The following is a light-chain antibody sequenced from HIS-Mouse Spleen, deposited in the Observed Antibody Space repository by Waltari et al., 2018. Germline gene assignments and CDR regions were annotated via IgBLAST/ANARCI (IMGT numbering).Light chain of an antibody. CDR2: EVS. CDR3: SSYTSSSPYVV. V-gene: IGLV2-14*01. Sequence: QSALTQPASVSGSPGQSITISCTGTSSDVGGYNYVSWYQQHPGKAPKLMIYEVSNGPSGVSNRFAGAKSGNTASLTISGLQAEDEADYYCSSYTSSSPYVVFGGGTKLTVL. CDR1: SSDVGGYNY. J-gene: IGLJ2*01.